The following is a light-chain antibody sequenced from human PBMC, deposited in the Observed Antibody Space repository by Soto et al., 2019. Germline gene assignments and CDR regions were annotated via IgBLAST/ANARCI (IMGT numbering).Light chain of an antibody. V-gene: IGLV1-44*01. CDR3: AVWDGSLKSWL. J-gene: IGLJ3*02. Sequence: QSVLTQPPSASGTPGQRVTISCSGGSSNIGTHTVSWYRQLPGAAPKVLLFSDNQRPSGVPDRFSGSRSGTSASLDISGLQPEDEADYFCAVWDGSLKSWLFGGGTKVTVL. CDR2: SDN. CDR1: SSNIGTHT.